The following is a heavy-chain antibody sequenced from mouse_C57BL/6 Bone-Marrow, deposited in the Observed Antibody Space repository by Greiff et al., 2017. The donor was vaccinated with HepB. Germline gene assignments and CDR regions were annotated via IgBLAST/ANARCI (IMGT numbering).Heavy chain of an antibody. CDR3: ASGSSYYGSRYWYFDV. J-gene: IGHJ1*03. CDR2: INPSSGYT. V-gene: IGHV1-4*01. D-gene: IGHD1-1*01. Sequence: QVQLQQSGAELARPGASVKMSCKASGYTFTSYTMHWVKQRPGQGLEWIGYINPSSGYTKYNQKFKDKATLTADKSSSTAYMQLSSLTSEDSAVYYCASGSSYYGSRYWYFDVWGTGTTVTVSS. CDR1: GYTFTSYT.